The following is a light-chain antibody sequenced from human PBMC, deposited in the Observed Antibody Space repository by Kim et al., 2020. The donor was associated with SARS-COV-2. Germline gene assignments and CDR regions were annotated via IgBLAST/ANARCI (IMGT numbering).Light chain of an antibody. CDR2: EVS. CDR1: KTDVGTHNL. CDR3: CSYAGTTTFYV. V-gene: IGLV2-23*02. Sequence: QSITLPCTGTKTDVGTHNLVSWYQQTPGEAPKLKIFEVSQRPSGVSSRFSGSKAGNTAYLTISALQAEDEGDYYCCSYAGTTTFYVFGSGTKVTVL. J-gene: IGLJ1*01.